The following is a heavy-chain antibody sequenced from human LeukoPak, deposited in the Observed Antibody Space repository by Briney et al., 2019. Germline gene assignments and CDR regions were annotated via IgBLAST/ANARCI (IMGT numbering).Heavy chain of an antibody. D-gene: IGHD3-10*01. CDR2: ISGSGGST. CDR1: GFTFSSYE. CDR3: AKDQRYYGSGSYDY. Sequence: GGSLRLSCAASGFTFSSYEMNWVRQAPGKGLEWVSAISGSGGSTYYADSVKGRFTISRDNSKNTLYLQMNSLRAEDTAVYYCAKDQRYYGSGSYDYWGQGTLVTVSS. V-gene: IGHV3-23*01. J-gene: IGHJ4*02.